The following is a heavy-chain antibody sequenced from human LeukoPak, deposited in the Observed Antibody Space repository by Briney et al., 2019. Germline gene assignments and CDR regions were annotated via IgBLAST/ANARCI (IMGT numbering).Heavy chain of an antibody. CDR1: GGSISSGSYY. J-gene: IGHJ4*02. CDR3: ARFPKPYSSGGSCYSGYYFDY. V-gene: IGHV4-61*02. Sequence: SQTLSLTCTVSGGSISSGSYYWSWIRQPAGKGLEWIGRIYTSGSTNYNPSLKSRVTISVDTSKNQFSLKLSSVTAADTAVYYCARFPKPYSSGGSCYSGYYFDYWGQGTLVTVSS. D-gene: IGHD2-15*01. CDR2: IYTSGST.